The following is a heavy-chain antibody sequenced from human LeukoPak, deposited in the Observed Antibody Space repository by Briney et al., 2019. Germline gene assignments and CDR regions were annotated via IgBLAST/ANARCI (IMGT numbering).Heavy chain of an antibody. CDR3: AKDGGQEVDY. J-gene: IGHJ4*02. CDR1: GFTVSNNY. D-gene: IGHD3-16*01. Sequence: PGGSLRLSCAASGFTVSNNYMSWVRQAPGKGLEWVSSISGSGDSTYNADSVKGRFTISRDKSKNTLYLQMNSLRADDTAVYYCAKDGGQEVDYWGQGTLVTVSS. CDR2: ISGSGDST. V-gene: IGHV3-23*01.